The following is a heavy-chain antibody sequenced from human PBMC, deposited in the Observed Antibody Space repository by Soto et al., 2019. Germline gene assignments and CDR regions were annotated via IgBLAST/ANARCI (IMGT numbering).Heavy chain of an antibody. D-gene: IGHD2-2*01. V-gene: IGHV3-11*03. J-gene: IGHJ6*02. CDR3: ARQGDIVLVPAAMRFGGRYYYGLDV. Sequence: PGGSLRLSCAASGFTFIDYYMSWIGQASGEGLDWVSYISSSSSYTNYADSVKGRFTISRDNAKNSLYLQMNSLRAEDTAVYYCARQGDIVLVPAAMRFGGRYYYGLDVWGQGT. CDR1: GFTFIDYY. CDR2: ISSSSSYT.